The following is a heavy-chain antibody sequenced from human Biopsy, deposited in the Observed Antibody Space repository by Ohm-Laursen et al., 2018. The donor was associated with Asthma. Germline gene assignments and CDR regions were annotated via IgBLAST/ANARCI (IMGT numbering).Heavy chain of an antibody. CDR3: ARHWDWGSFFDY. Sequence: TLSLTCTVSGGSRSSSSYYWGWIRQPPGKGLEWMGSISYTGSAYHNPSLKSRVTISVDTSKNHFSLKLGSVTAADTAVYYCARHWDWGSFFDYWGQGTPVTVSS. CDR1: GGSRSSSSYY. CDR2: ISYTGSA. V-gene: IGHV4-39*01. J-gene: IGHJ4*02. D-gene: IGHD7-27*01.